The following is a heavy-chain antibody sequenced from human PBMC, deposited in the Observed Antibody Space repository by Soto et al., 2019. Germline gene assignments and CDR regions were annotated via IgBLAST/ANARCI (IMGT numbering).Heavy chain of an antibody. J-gene: IGHJ4*02. CDR1: GYTFTTFG. CDR3: AREDGTETGCYGVDN. V-gene: IGHV1-18*01. Sequence: ASVKVSCKASGYTFTTFGISWVRQAPGQGLEWMGWISTSNGDTKYAREVQGRATMSTDTSTGTAYMELTSLKSDDTAVYYCAREDGTETGCYGVDNWGQGIPVPVSS. CDR2: ISTSNGDT. D-gene: IGHD2-8*02.